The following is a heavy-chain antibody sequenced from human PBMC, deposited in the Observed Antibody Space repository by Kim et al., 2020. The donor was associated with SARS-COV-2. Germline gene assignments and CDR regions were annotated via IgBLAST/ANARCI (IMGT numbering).Heavy chain of an antibody. D-gene: IGHD6-13*01. CDR2: IYYSGST. Sequence: SETLSLTCTVSGGSISSSSYYWGWIRQPPGKGLEWIGSIYYSGSTYYNPSLKSRVTISVDTSKNQFSLKLSSVTAADTAVYYCARLTLVDQIDYWGQGTLVTVSS. CDR3: ARLTLVDQIDY. V-gene: IGHV4-39*01. CDR1: GGSISSSSYY. J-gene: IGHJ4*02.